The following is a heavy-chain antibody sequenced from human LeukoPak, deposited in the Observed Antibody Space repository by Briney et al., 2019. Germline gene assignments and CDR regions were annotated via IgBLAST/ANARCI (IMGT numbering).Heavy chain of an antibody. V-gene: IGHV1-69*05. CDR2: IIPIFGTA. Sequence: ASVKVSCKASGGTFSSYAISWVRQAPGQGLEWMGGIIPIFGTANYAQKFQGRVTITTDESTSTAYMELSSLRSEDTAVYYCARGSEVPSDNWFDPWGQGTLVTVSS. D-gene: IGHD2-2*01. CDR1: GGTFSSYA. CDR3: ARGSEVPSDNWFDP. J-gene: IGHJ5*02.